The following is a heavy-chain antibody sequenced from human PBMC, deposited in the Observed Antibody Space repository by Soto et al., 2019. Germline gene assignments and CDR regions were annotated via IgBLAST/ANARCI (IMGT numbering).Heavy chain of an antibody. CDR3: SVDFYEAMDSRIWFPAF. J-gene: IGHJ4*02. CDR1: GYTFTSYY. Sequence: AASVKVSCKASGYTFTSYYIHWVRQAPGQGLEWVGVINPGDGGTTYAQNFQGRVTMTRDTSTSTVYMELSSLRSEDTAFYFCSVDFYEAMDSRIWFPAFWGQGTLVTVSS. CDR2: INPGDGGT. D-gene: IGHD3-3*01. V-gene: IGHV1-46*01.